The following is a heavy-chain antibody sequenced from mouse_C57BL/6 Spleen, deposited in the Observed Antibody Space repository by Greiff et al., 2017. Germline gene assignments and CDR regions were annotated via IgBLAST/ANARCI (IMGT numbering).Heavy chain of an antibody. CDR1: GYTFTSYG. CDR2: IYPRSGNT. Sequence: QVQLKESGAELARPGASVKLSCKASGYTFTSYGISWVKQRTGQGLEWIGEIYPRSGNTYYNEKFKGKAALTADKSSSTAYLELRSLTSEDSAVYFCARDEAYGSSLRAMDYWGQGTSVTVSS. CDR3: ARDEAYGSSLRAMDY. V-gene: IGHV1-81*01. J-gene: IGHJ4*01. D-gene: IGHD1-1*01.